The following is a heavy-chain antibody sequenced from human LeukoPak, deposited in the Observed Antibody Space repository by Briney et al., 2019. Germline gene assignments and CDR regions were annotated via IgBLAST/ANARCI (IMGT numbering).Heavy chain of an antibody. V-gene: IGHV3-23*01. D-gene: IGHD6-13*01. CDR2: ISGRGAST. J-gene: IGHJ4*02. CDR1: GFTFSSYA. CDR3: AKCLAEPGTCYFDY. Sequence: TGGSLRLSCAASGFTFSSYAMTWVRQAPGKGLEWVASISGRGASTYYADSVRGRFTISRDNSKNTLYPQMNSLRAEDTALYFCAKCLAEPGTCYFDYWGQGTLVPVSS.